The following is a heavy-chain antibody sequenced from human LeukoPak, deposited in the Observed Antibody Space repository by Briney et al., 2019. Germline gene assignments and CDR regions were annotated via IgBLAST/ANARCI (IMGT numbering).Heavy chain of an antibody. CDR1: GGSISSYY. CDR2: IYYSGST. D-gene: IGHD1-26*01. CDR3: ARSDSGTYDY. Sequence: SETLSLTCNVSGGSISSYYWSWIRQPPGKGLEWIGYIYYSGSTDYNPSLKSRVTISVDTSKNQFSLKLSSVTAADTAVYYCARSDSGTYDYWGQGTLVTVSS. J-gene: IGHJ4*02. V-gene: IGHV4-59*08.